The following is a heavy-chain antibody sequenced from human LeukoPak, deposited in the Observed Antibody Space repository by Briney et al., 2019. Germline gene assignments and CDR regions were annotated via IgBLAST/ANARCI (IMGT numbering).Heavy chain of an antibody. CDR2: INHSGST. J-gene: IGHJ4*02. CDR1: GGSFSGYY. Sequence: PSETLSLTCAVYGGSFSGYYWSWIRQPPGKGLEWIGEINHSGSTNYNPSLKSRVTISVDTSKNQSSLKLSSVTAADTAVYYCASHRGLGFDYWGQGTLVTVSS. D-gene: IGHD3-16*02. V-gene: IGHV4-34*01. CDR3: ASHRGLGFDY.